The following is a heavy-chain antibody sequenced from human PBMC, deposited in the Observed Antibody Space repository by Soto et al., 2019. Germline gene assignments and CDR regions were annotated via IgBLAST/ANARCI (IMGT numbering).Heavy chain of an antibody. CDR2: IYYSGST. CDR1: GGSVSSGSYY. D-gene: IGHD2-15*01. Sequence: QVQLQESGPGLVKPSETLSLTCTVSGGSVSSGSYYWSWIRQPPGKGLEWIGYIYYSGSTNYNPSLKSRVTISVDTSKNQFSLKLSSVTAADTAVYYCARGDVVVVAAIRQTTYYYYGMDVWGQGTTVTVSS. CDR3: ARGDVVVVAAIRQTTYYYYGMDV. J-gene: IGHJ6*02. V-gene: IGHV4-61*01.